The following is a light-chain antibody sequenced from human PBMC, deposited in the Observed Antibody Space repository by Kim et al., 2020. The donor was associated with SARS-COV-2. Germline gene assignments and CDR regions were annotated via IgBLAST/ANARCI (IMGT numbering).Light chain of an antibody. CDR1: HSVSSSY. V-gene: IGKV3-20*01. CDR2: GAS. J-gene: IGKJ1*01. Sequence: SPRDRAPLACRASHSVSSSYLVWYQQKPGQAPRLLIYGASTRATGIPDRFSGSGSGTDFTLTISRLEPEDFAVYYCQQYGSSPRTFGQGTKVDIK. CDR3: QQYGSSPRT.